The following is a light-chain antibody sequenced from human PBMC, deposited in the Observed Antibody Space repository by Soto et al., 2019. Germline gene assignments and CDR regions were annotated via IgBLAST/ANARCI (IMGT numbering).Light chain of an antibody. CDR1: QSVYNNY. J-gene: IGKJ1*01. Sequence: EIVLTQSPGTPSLSPGERATLSCRASQSVYNNYLAWYQQKPGQTPRLLVNGASNRATGIPDRFSGGGSGTDFTLTVSSLEPEDFAVYYCQQYGLPPHSFGQGTKVDIK. V-gene: IGKV3-20*01. CDR3: QQYGLPPHS. CDR2: GAS.